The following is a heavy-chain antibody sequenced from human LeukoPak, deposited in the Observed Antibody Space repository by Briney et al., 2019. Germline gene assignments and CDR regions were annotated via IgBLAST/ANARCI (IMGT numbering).Heavy chain of an antibody. D-gene: IGHD1-26*01. J-gene: IGHJ4*02. Sequence: GGSLRLSCTASGFTFDDYAMHWVRQAPGKGLEWVSLISGDGGSTYYADSVKGRFTISRDNSKNTLYLQMNSLRAEDTAVYYCAKGDSGSYAVDYWGQGTLVTVSS. CDR3: AKGDSGSYAVDY. CDR1: GFTFDDYA. CDR2: ISGDGGST. V-gene: IGHV3-43*02.